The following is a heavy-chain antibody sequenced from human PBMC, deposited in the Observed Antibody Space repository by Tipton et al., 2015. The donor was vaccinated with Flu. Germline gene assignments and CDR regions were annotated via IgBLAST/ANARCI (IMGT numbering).Heavy chain of an antibody. Sequence: VQLVQSGAEVKKPGESLQISCKGSGYTFTSYWIGWVRQMPGNGLEWMGIIYPGDSDTRYSPSFQGQVTISADKSISTAYLQWSSLKASDTAMYYCARGPSRKNWYFDLWGRGTLVTVSS. V-gene: IGHV5-51*01. J-gene: IGHJ2*01. D-gene: IGHD1-14*01. CDR2: IYPGDSDT. CDR1: GYTFTSYW. CDR3: ARGPSRKNWYFDL.